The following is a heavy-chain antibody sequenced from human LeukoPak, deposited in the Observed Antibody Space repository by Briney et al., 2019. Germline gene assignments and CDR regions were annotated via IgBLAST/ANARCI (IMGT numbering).Heavy chain of an antibody. Sequence: GGSLRLSCVASGFIFSNYSMNWVGQGPGKGLEWVSCISSSRSYTYYGDSVKGRFTISSDNAKNSLYLQMNSLRAEDTAVYYCARDQSFSDHDYWGQGALVTVSS. V-gene: IGHV3-21*01. CDR3: ARDQSFSDHDY. CDR1: GFIFSNYS. J-gene: IGHJ4*02. D-gene: IGHD1-14*01. CDR2: ISSSRSYT.